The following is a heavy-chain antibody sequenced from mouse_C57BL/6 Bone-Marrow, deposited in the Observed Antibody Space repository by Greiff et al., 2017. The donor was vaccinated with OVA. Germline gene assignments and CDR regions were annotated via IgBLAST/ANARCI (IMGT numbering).Heavy chain of an antibody. CDR1: GYTFTSYW. CDR3: ARGITTVVAQGMDY. CDR2: IDPSDSYT. D-gene: IGHD1-1*01. Sequence: QVQLQQPGAELVRPGTSVKLSCKASGYTFTSYWMHWVKQRPGQGLEWIGVIDPSDSYTNYNQKFKGKATLTVDTSSSTAYMQLSSLTSEDSAVYYCARGITTVVAQGMDYWGQGTSVTVSS. V-gene: IGHV1-59*01. J-gene: IGHJ4*01.